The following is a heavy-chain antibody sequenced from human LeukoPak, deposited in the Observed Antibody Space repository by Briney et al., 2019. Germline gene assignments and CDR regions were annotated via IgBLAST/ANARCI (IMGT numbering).Heavy chain of an antibody. V-gene: IGHV3-23*01. CDR1: GFTFSSYG. J-gene: IGHJ4*02. D-gene: IGHD3-22*01. CDR2: ISGSGSST. CDR3: AKGRAGNYYYYSSDY. Sequence: RSGGSLRLSCAASGFTFSSYGMSWVRQAPGKGLEWVSSISGSGSSTYYAASVKGRFTISRDNSKNTLYLQMNSLRAEDTAVYYCAKGRAGNYYYYSSDYWGQGTLVTVSS.